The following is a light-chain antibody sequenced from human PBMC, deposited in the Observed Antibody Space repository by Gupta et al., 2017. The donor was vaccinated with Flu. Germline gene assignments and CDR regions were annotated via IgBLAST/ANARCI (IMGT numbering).Light chain of an antibody. CDR3: SSCTSSTTLV. Sequence: SITTSCTGTSSDMGSYKYVSWYQQQPGKAPQLLMYDVTNRPSGVSTRFSGSKSGDTASLTISGLQAEDEADYYCSSCTSSTTLVFGGGTRLTVL. CDR2: DVT. J-gene: IGLJ2*01. CDR1: SSDMGSYKY. V-gene: IGLV2-14*01.